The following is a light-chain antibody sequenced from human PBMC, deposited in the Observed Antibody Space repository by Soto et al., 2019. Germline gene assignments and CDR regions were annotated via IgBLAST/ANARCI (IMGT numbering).Light chain of an antibody. CDR3: SSYTSSSTWV. Sequence: QSALTQPASVSGSPGQSITISCTGTSSDVGGYNYVSWYQRHPGKAPKLMIYEVSDRPSGVSNRFSGSKSGNTASLTISGLQAEDDADYYCSSYTSSSTWVFGGGTKLTVL. CDR2: EVS. V-gene: IGLV2-14*01. J-gene: IGLJ3*02. CDR1: SSDVGGYNY.